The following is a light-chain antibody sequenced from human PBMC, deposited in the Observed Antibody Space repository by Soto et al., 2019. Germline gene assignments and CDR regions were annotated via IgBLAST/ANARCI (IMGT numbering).Light chain of an antibody. J-gene: IGKJ1*01. Sequence: EIVMTQSPATLSVSPGDRATLSCRASQSVSSNFAWYQQKPGQAPRLLIYDASNRATGIPARFSGSGSGTEFTLTISSLQSEDFAFYYCQQYNNWPRTFGQGTKVDIK. CDR2: DAS. CDR3: QQYNNWPRT. V-gene: IGKV3D-15*01. CDR1: QSVSSN.